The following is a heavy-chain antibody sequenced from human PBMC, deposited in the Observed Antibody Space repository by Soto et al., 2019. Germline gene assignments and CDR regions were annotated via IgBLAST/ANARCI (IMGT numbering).Heavy chain of an antibody. CDR3: AKDEGVTVTTSMGMDV. J-gene: IGHJ6*03. D-gene: IGHD4-4*01. Sequence: QVQLVESGGGVVQPGRSLRLSCAASGFTFSSYGMHWVRQAPGKGLEWVAVISYDGSNKYYADSVKGRFTISRDNSKNTLYLQMNSLRAEDTAVYYCAKDEGVTVTTSMGMDVWCKGTTVTVSS. CDR2: ISYDGSNK. V-gene: IGHV3-30*18. CDR1: GFTFSSYG.